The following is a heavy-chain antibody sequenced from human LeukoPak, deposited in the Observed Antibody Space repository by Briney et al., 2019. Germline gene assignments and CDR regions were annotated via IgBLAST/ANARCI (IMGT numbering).Heavy chain of an antibody. D-gene: IGHD5-12*01. J-gene: IGHJ4*02. Sequence: PGGSLRLSCAASGFTFNSYSMNWVRQAPGKGLEWVSSISSSSSYIYYADSVKGRFTISRDNAKNSLYLQMNSLRAEDTAVYYCARVSGGGSGGYELDYWGQGTLVTVSS. CDR1: GFTFNSYS. V-gene: IGHV3-21*01. CDR3: ARVSGGGSGGYELDY. CDR2: ISSSSSYI.